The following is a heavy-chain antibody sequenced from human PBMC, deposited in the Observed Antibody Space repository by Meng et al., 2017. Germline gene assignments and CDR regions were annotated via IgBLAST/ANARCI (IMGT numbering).Heavy chain of an antibody. CDR2: ISSSSSYI. D-gene: IGHD1-26*01. CDR3: ASFIVGATGRLWGAFDI. J-gene: IGHJ3*02. CDR1: GFTFSSYW. Sequence: GESLKISCAASGFTFSSYWMSWVRQAPGKGLEWVSSISSSSSYIYYADSVKGRFTISRDNAKNSLYLQMNSLRAEDTAVYYCASFIVGATGRLWGAFDIWGQGTMVTVSS. V-gene: IGHV3-21*01.